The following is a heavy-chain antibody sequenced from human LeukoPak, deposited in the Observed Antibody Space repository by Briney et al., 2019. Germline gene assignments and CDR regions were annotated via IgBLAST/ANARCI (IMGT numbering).Heavy chain of an antibody. CDR2: IVVGSGNT. V-gene: IGHV1-58*02. J-gene: IGHJ6*03. CDR3: AAVLDSYGYVYYMDV. D-gene: IGHD5-18*01. CDR1: GFTFTSSA. Sequence: GASVKVSSKASGFTFTSSAMQWVRQARGQRLEWKGWIVVGSGNTNYAQKFQERVTITRDMSTSTAYMELSSLRSEDTAVYYCAAVLDSYGYVYYMDVWGKGTTVTVSS.